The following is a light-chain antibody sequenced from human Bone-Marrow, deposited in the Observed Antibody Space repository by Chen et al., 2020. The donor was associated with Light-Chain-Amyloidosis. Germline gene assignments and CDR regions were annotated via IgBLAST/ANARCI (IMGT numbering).Light chain of an antibody. CDR1: DLPTKY. CDR3: QSPERRVTKRGI. J-gene: IGLJ2*01. Sequence: SYELTQPPSVSVSPGQTARITCSGDDLPTKYAYWYQQKPGQAPVLVIHGDPERPSGISERFSVPSQGTTATLTTSGVKPEDGADYHCQSPERRVTKRGILAEGTRRTVL. CDR2: GDP. V-gene: IGLV3-25*03.